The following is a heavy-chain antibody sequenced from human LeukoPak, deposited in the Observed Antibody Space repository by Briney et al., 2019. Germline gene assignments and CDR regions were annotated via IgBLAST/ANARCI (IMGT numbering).Heavy chain of an antibody. CDR3: ARYRVWGSYRQLDY. V-gene: IGHV4-59*01. CDR1: GGSISSYY. CDR2: IYYSGST. J-gene: IGHJ4*02. D-gene: IGHD3-16*02. Sequence: SETLSLTCTVSGGSISSYYWSWIRQPPGKGLEWIGYIYYSGSTNYNPSLKSRVTISVDTSKNQFPLKLSSVTAADTAVYYCARYRVWGSYRQLDYWGQGTLVTVSS.